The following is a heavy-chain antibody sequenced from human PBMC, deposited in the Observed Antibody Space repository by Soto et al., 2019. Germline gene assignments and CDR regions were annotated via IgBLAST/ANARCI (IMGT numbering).Heavy chain of an antibody. V-gene: IGHV3-23*01. Sequence: PGGSLRVSCAASGYTFSNFAMTWVLQAPGEGLEWVSSISGTDDYTYYADSVKGLFTISRDNARNTLFLHINSLRSEDTAVYYCAREVEYTSAFGISSSFDYWGQGTLVTVSS. J-gene: IGHJ4*02. CDR3: AREVEYTSAFGISSSFDY. CDR2: ISGTDDYT. D-gene: IGHD6-19*01. CDR1: GYTFSNFA.